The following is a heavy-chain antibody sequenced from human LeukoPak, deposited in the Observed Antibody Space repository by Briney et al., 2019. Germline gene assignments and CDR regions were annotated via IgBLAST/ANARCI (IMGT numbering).Heavy chain of an antibody. Sequence: GGSLRLSCAASGFTFSSYAMSWVRQAPEKGLEWVSSISSSSSYIYYADSVKGRFTISRDNAKNSLYLQMNSLRAEDTAVYYCARDLYYDSSGYLNYWGQGTLVTVSS. V-gene: IGHV3-21*01. CDR2: ISSSSSYI. CDR3: ARDLYYDSSGYLNY. J-gene: IGHJ4*02. D-gene: IGHD3-22*01. CDR1: GFTFSSYA.